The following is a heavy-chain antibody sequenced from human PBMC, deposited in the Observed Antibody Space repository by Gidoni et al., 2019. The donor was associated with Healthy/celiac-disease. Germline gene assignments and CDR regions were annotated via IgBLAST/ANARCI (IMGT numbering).Heavy chain of an antibody. CDR1: GGSISSYY. J-gene: IGHJ3*02. CDR3: ARTLSDYGDFDAFDI. Sequence: QVQLQESGPGLVKPSETLSLTCTVSGGSISSYYWSWIRQPPGKGLEWIGYIYYSGRTNYTPSLKSRVPISVDTSKNQFSLKLSSVTAADTAVYYCARTLSDYGDFDAFDIWGQGTMVTVSS. CDR2: IYYSGRT. D-gene: IGHD4-17*01. V-gene: IGHV4-59*08.